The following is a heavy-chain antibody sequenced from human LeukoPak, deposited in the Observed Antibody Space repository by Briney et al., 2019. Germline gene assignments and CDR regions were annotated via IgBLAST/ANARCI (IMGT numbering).Heavy chain of an antibody. V-gene: IGHV3-53*01. J-gene: IGHJ4*02. Sequence: GGSLRLSCTVSGFTVTSNSMSWVRQAPGKGLEWVSFIYSDNTHYSDSVKGRFTISRDNSKNTLYLQMNSLRAEDTAVYYCARRAGAYSHPYGYWGQGTLVTVSS. CDR1: GFTVTSNS. D-gene: IGHD4/OR15-4a*01. CDR3: ARRAGAYSHPYGY. CDR2: IYSDNT.